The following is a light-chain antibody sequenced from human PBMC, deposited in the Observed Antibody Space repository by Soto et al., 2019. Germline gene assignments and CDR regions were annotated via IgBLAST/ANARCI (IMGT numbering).Light chain of an antibody. Sequence: DIPMTQSPSSLSASESDRSTITCWASQSISSYVYWYQQKPGHAPKLLIHASCGLQSGIPSRFSGSGSGTDFTLTICSLQPEDFATYYCQQSDSTPLTFGQGTRLEI. CDR2: ASC. CDR3: QQSDSTPLT. V-gene: IGKV1-39*01. J-gene: IGKJ5*01. CDR1: QSISSY.